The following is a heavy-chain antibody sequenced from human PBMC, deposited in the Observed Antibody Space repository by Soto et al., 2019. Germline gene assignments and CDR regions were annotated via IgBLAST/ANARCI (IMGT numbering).Heavy chain of an antibody. Sequence: PSETLSLTCTVSGGSISSYYWSWIRQPPGKGLEWIGYIYYSGSTNYNPSLKSRVTISVDTSKNQFSLKLSSVTAADTAVYYCASTIVEYSRPTSLFDPWGQGTLVTVSS. V-gene: IGHV4-59*08. CDR3: ASTIVEYSRPTSLFDP. J-gene: IGHJ5*02. D-gene: IGHD6-6*01. CDR2: IYYSGST. CDR1: GGSISSYY.